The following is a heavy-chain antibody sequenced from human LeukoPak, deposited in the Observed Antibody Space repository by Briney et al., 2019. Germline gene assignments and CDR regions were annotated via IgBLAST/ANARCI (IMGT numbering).Heavy chain of an antibody. V-gene: IGHV4-39*01. D-gene: IGHD3-22*01. CDR2: IYRGGTT. Sequence: SETLSLTCTVSGGSISSSSYYWGWIRQPPGKGLEWIGSIYRGGTTHYNPSLKSRVTLSVDTSKNQFSLKLSSVTAADTAVYYCARMIGDDAFDIWGQGTMVTVSS. CDR3: ARMIGDDAFDI. J-gene: IGHJ3*02. CDR1: GGSISSSSYY.